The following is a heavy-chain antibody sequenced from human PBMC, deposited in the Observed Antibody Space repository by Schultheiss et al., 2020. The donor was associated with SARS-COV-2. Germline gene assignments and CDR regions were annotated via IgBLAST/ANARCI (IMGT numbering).Heavy chain of an antibody. D-gene: IGHD6-13*01. V-gene: IGHV3-23*01. CDR3: AVGRMSSTWYAGDY. CDR2: ITGSGYNT. CDR1: GFSFRNYA. Sequence: GESLKISCAASGFSFRNYAMSWVRQAPGKGLKWVSAITGSGYNTFYADSVKGRFTISRDNSKNTLYLQINSLRADDTAAYYCAVGRMSSTWYAGDYWGQGTLVTVSS. J-gene: IGHJ4*02.